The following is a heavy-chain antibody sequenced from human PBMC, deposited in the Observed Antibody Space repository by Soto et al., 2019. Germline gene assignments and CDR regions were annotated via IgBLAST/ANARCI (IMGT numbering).Heavy chain of an antibody. CDR2: INAGNGNT. CDR3: ARAVAVAADFDY. CDR1: GYTFTSYD. V-gene: IGHV1-3*01. D-gene: IGHD6-19*01. J-gene: IGHJ4*02. Sequence: ASVKVSCKASGYTFTSYDMQRLEWMGWINAGNGNTKYSQKFQGRVTITRDTSASKAYMELSSLRSEDTAVYYCARAVAVAADFDYWGQGTLVTVSS.